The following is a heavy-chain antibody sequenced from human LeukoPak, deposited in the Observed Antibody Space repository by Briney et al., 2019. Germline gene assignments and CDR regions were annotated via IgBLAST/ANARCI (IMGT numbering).Heavy chain of an antibody. J-gene: IGHJ6*03. CDR1: GFTFSTFW. V-gene: IGHV3-74*01. D-gene: IGHD3-16*01. CDR3: ARAGELRYMDV. Sequence: PGGSLRLSCATSGFTFSTFWMHWVRQAPGKGLVWVSRINHDGSSTNYADSVKGRVTISRDNDRNSLFLQMSSLRADDTAIYYCARAGELRYMDVWGKGTAVTVSS. CDR2: INHDGSST.